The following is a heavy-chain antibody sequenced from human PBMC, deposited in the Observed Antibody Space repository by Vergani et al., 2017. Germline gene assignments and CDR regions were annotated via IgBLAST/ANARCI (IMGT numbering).Heavy chain of an antibody. Sequence: QLQLQESGPGLVKPSETLSLTCTVSGGSISSSSYYWGWIRQPPGKGLEWIGSIYYSGSTYYNPSLKSRVTISVDTSKNQFSLKLSSVTAADTAVYYCARDYGSGSYYNWRKMNWFDPWGQGTLVTVSS. CDR3: ARDYGSGSYYNWRKMNWFDP. V-gene: IGHV4-39*07. CDR2: IYYSGST. J-gene: IGHJ5*02. D-gene: IGHD3-10*01. CDR1: GGSISSSSYY.